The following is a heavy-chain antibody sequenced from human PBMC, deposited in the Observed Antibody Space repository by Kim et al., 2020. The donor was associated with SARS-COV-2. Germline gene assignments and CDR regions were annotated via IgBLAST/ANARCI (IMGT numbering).Heavy chain of an antibody. CDR3: ARFSGTYRGSAFDF. CDR1: GFTFSDFH. CDR2: SRNKANSYTT. V-gene: IGHV3-72*01. D-gene: IGHD1-26*01. Sequence: GGSLRLSCAASGFTFSDFHMDWVRQAPGKGLEWVGRSRNKANSYTTEYAASVKDRFTISRDDSKNLLYLQMNSLKNEDTAVYFFARFSGTYRGSAFDFWG. J-gene: IGHJ3*01.